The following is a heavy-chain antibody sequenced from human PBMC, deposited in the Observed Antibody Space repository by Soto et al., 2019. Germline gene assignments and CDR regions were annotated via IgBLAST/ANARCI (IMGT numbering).Heavy chain of an antibody. Sequence: QLQLQESGPGLVRPSETLSLTCTVSGGSISSSSYYWGWIRQPPGKGLEWIGSIYYSGGTYYNPSLQSRVTMSVDTSKNQFSLKLSSVTAADTAVYYCAQGGSRPHPYNWFDPWGQGTLVTVSS. J-gene: IGHJ5*02. V-gene: IGHV4-39*01. CDR3: AQGGSRPHPYNWFDP. CDR1: GGSISSSSYY. D-gene: IGHD3-10*01. CDR2: IYYSGGT.